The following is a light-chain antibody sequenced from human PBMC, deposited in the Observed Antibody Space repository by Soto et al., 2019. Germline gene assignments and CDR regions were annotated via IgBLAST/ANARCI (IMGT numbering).Light chain of an antibody. CDR2: LVS. CDR3: SSYVVSYNWV. J-gene: IGLJ3*02. Sequence: QSVLTQPPSASGSPGQSVTISCTGTSSDVGAYDYVSWFQQHPGKAPKLIIYLVSKRPSGVPDRFSGPKSGNTASLTVSGLQAEDEADYYCSSYVVSYNWVFGGGTKLTVL. V-gene: IGLV2-8*01. CDR1: SSDVGAYDY.